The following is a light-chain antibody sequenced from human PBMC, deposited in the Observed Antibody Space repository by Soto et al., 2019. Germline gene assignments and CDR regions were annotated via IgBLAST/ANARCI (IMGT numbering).Light chain of an antibody. J-gene: IGKJ1*01. CDR2: NAD. CDR1: QDINRW. Sequence: DIQMTQSPSTLSASVGDRVTITCRASQDINRWLAWYQQKPGKAPKILIYNADTLESGVPSRFSGSGYGTEFTLTINSLQPDDFATYYCQQYSVYWTFGQGTKVDIK. V-gene: IGKV1-5*01. CDR3: QQYSVYWT.